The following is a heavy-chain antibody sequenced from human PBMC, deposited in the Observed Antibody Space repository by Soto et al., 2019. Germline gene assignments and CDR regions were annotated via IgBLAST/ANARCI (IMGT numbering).Heavy chain of an antibody. CDR1: GFTFDDYA. V-gene: IGHV3-9*01. CDR3: GRSNCGYSCGTPFSC. D-gene: IGHD5-12*01. CDR2: ISWNSGNI. J-gene: IGHJ1*01. Sequence: HPGGSLRLCCAASGFTFDDYAMYWVRQVLGKGLEWVSSISWNSGNIGYADSVKGRFTTSRDNAENSLYLQMNSLRPEDTALYYCGRSNCGYSCGTPFSCWGQVTLVTVSS.